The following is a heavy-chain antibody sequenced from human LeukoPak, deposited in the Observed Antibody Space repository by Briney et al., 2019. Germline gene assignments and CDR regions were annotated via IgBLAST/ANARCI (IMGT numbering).Heavy chain of an antibody. V-gene: IGHV4-34*01. J-gene: IGHJ5*02. CDR2: INHSGST. D-gene: IGHD2-2*01. Sequence: EINHSGSTIYNPSLKSRVTISVDTSKNQFSLKLSSVTAADTAVYYCARAVVPAISLWWFDPWGQGTLVTVSS. CDR3: ARAVVPAISLWWFDP.